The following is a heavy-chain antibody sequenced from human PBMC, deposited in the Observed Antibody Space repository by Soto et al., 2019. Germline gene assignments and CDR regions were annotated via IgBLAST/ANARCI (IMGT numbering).Heavy chain of an antibody. CDR1: SGSVSSYY. Sequence: SDTLSITFTVSSGSVSSYYCTWIRHSPGKGLEWIGYIYYSGSTKYKPSLKSRVTISVDTSKNQFSLKVSSATAADTAVYYCARHSNRNYGLYYFDYWGLGALVTVSS. CDR3: ARHSNRNYGLYYFDY. CDR2: IYYSGST. V-gene: IGHV4-59*08. D-gene: IGHD4-4*01. J-gene: IGHJ4*02.